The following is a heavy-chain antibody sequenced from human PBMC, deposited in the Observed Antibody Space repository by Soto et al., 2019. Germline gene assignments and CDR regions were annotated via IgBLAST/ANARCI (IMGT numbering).Heavy chain of an antibody. Sequence: GGSLRLSCAASGFTFIDYAMAWVRQAPGILLVWVSFICGSGAHSSCADSVKGRFTISRDSVKNMLSLDMSDLRAEDTAVYYCAKDCRRLAVSGSAFDSWGQGALVTVS. CDR1: GFTFIDYA. CDR2: ICGSGAHS. J-gene: IGHJ4*02. D-gene: IGHD6-13*01. CDR3: AKDCRRLAVSGSAFDS. V-gene: IGHV3-23*01.